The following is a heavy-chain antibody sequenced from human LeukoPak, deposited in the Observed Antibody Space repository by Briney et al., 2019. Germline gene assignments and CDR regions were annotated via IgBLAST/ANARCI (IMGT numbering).Heavy chain of an antibody. D-gene: IGHD6-19*01. CDR2: VYYSGST. Sequence: SETLSLTCTVSGGSISRYYWSWIRQPPGKGLEWIGYVYYSGSTNYNPSLKSRVTISVDTSKNQFSLKLSSVTAADTAVYYCARGQPEEQWLVVGNWFDPWGQGTLVTVSS. CDR3: ARGQPEEQWLVVGNWFDP. J-gene: IGHJ5*02. CDR1: GGSISRYY. V-gene: IGHV4-59*01.